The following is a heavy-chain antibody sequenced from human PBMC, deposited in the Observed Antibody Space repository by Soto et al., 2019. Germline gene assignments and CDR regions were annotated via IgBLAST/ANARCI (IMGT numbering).Heavy chain of an antibody. CDR3: AREGYYYDSRQKYGMDV. J-gene: IGHJ6*02. Sequence: EVQLVESGGGLVQPGGSLRLSCAASGFTFSSYSMNWVRQAPGKGLEWVSYISSSSSTIYYADSVKGRFTISRDNAKNSLYLQMNSLRAEDTAVYYCAREGYYYDSRQKYGMDVWGQGTTVTVSS. CDR1: GFTFSSYS. CDR2: ISSSSSTI. D-gene: IGHD3-22*01. V-gene: IGHV3-48*01.